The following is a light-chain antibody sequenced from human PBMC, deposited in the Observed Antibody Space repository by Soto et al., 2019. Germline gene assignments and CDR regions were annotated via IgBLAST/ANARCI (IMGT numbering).Light chain of an antibody. CDR2: EVS. Sequence: QSVLTQPASVSGSPGQSITISCTGTSSDVGRYNYVSWYQQHPGKAPKLMIYEVSNRPSGVSNRFSASKSGNTASLTISGLQAEDEADYYCTSYTSSTTWVFGGGTKLTAL. V-gene: IGLV2-14*01. CDR3: TSYTSSTTWV. J-gene: IGLJ3*02. CDR1: SSDVGRYNY.